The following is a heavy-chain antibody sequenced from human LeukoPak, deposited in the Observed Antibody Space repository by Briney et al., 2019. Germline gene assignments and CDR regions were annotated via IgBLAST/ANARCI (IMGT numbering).Heavy chain of an antibody. CDR2: ISDSGNT. CDR1: GFTLSSYA. D-gene: IGHD2-21*01. J-gene: IGHJ4*02. V-gene: IGHV3-23*01. CDR3: AKAPVTTCRGAYCYPFDY. Sequence: GGSLRLSCAASGFTLSSYAMSWVRQAPGKGLEWVSAISDSGNTYHADSVKGRFTISRDSSKNTLFLQMNRLRPEDAPVYYCAKAPVTTCRGAYCYPFDYWGQGTLVTVSS.